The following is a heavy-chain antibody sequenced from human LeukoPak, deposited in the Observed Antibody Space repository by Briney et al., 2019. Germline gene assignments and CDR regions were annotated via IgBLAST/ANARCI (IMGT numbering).Heavy chain of an antibody. CDR3: AGTVAGPNWLDS. CDR2: IHYSGST. CDR1: GGSISSYY. D-gene: IGHD6-19*01. Sequence: SETLSLTCNVSGGSISSYYWSWIRQPPGKRLEWIGYIHYSGSTKYNPSLKSRVSISLDTPKNQFSLRLSPVTAADAAVYYCAGTVAGPNWLDSWGQGTQITVSS. V-gene: IGHV4-59*08. J-gene: IGHJ5*01.